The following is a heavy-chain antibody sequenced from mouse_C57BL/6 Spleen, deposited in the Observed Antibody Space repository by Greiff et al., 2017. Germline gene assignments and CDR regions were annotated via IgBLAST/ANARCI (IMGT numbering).Heavy chain of an antibody. D-gene: IGHD2-1*01. Sequence: VQLQQPGAELVKPGASVKMSCKASGYTFTSYWITWVKQRPGQGLEWIGDIYPGSGSTNYNEKFKSKATLTVDTSSSTAYMQLSSLTSEDSAVYYCARSLYYGNYVWYFDVWGKGTTVTVSS. J-gene: IGHJ1*03. CDR2: IYPGSGST. CDR3: ARSLYYGNYVWYFDV. V-gene: IGHV1-55*01. CDR1: GYTFTSYW.